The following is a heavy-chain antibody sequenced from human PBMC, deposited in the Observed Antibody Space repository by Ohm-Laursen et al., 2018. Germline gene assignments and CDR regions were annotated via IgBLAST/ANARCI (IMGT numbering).Heavy chain of an antibody. D-gene: IGHD2-15*01. J-gene: IGHJ4*02. CDR3: AKDRFDSNNYVDY. CDR2: ITWNSGTI. V-gene: IGHV3-9*01. Sequence: SLRLSCTASGFTFHDFAMHWVRQAPGKGLEWVSGITWNSGTITYADSVKGRFTISRDNAKNSLYLQMNSLRIEDTALYYCAKDRFDSNNYVDYWGQGTLVTVSS. CDR1: GFTFHDFA.